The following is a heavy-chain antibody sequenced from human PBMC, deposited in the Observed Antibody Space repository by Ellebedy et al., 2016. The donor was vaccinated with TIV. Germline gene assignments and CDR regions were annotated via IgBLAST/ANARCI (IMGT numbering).Heavy chain of an antibody. CDR2: IKQDGSEK. CDR1: GFTFSNYW. D-gene: IGHD2-15*01. J-gene: IGHJ4*02. Sequence: GESLKISCAASGFTFSNYWMSWVRQAPGKGLEWVANIKQDGSEKYYVDSVKGRFTISRDNAKNSLYLQMNSLRAEDTAVYYCAKDVVAPGLAFDYWGQGTLVTVSS. V-gene: IGHV3-7*03. CDR3: AKDVVAPGLAFDY.